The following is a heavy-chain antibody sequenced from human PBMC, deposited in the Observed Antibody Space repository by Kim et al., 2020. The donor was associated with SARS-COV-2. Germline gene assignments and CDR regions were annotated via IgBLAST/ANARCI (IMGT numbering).Heavy chain of an antibody. J-gene: IGHJ6*02. CDR1: GFTFSSYW. D-gene: IGHD2-2*01. Sequence: GGSLRLSCAASGFTFSSYWMHWVRQAPGKGLVWVSRINSDGSSTSYADSVKGRFTISRDNAKNTLYLQMNSLRAEDTAVYYCARSGAWCYCSSTSCVAPYGMDVWGQGTTVTVSS. V-gene: IGHV3-74*01. CDR3: ARSGAWCYCSSTSCVAPYGMDV. CDR2: INSDGSST.